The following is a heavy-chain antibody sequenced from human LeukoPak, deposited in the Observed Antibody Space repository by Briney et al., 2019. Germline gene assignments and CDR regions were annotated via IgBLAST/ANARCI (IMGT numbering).Heavy chain of an antibody. D-gene: IGHD2-8*01. J-gene: IGHJ4*02. CDR2: VNHSGST. V-gene: IGHV4-34*01. CDR1: GGSFSGYY. CDR3: ARGLKRYCTNGVCYMYYFDY. Sequence: SETLSLTCAVYGGSFSGYYWSWIRQPPGKGLEGMGEVNHSGSTNYNPSLKSRGTISVDTSNNHFSLQLSSVTAAATAVYYCARGLKRYCTNGVCYMYYFDYRGQGTLVTVSS.